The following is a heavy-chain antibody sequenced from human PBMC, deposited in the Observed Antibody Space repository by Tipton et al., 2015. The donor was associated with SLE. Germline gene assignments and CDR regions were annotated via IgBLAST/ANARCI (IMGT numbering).Heavy chain of an antibody. CDR2: ISHSGST. CDR3: GNRAARSDYYGMDV. CDR1: GGSFSGYY. D-gene: IGHD6-6*01. J-gene: IGHJ6*02. Sequence: TLSLTCAVYGGSFSGYYWSWIRQPPGKGLEWIGEISHSGSTNYNPSLKSRVTISVDKSKNQFSLKLSSVTAADTAVYYCGNRAARSDYYGMDVWGQGTTVTVSS. V-gene: IGHV4-34*01.